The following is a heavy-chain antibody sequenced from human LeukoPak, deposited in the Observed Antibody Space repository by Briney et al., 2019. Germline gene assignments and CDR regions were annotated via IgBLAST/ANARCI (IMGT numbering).Heavy chain of an antibody. V-gene: IGHV3-53*01. CDR1: GFAVSSNY. D-gene: IGHD3-3*01. CDR2: IYSGGST. CDR3: AKGPRYDFWSGPYYFDY. J-gene: IGHJ4*02. Sequence: GSLRLSCAASGFAVSSNYMSWVRQAPGKGLEWVSVIYSGGSTYYADSVEGRFTISRDNSKNTLYLQMNSLRAEDTAVYYCAKGPRYDFWSGPYYFDYWGQGTLVTVSS.